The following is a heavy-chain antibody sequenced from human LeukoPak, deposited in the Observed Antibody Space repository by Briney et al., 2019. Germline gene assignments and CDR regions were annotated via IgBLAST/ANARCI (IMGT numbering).Heavy chain of an antibody. Sequence: GGSLRLSCAASGFTVSSNYMSWVRQAPGKGLEWVSVIYSGGSTYYADSVKGRFTISRDNSKNTLYVQMNSLRAEDTAVYYCAKDRYTSGHDAFDIWGQGTMVTVSS. CDR1: GFTVSSNY. J-gene: IGHJ3*02. CDR2: IYSGGST. CDR3: AKDRYTSGHDAFDI. V-gene: IGHV3-53*01. D-gene: IGHD6-19*01.